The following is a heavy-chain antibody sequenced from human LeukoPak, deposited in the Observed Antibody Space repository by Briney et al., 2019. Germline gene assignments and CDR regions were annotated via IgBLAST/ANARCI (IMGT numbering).Heavy chain of an antibody. V-gene: IGHV4-4*07. Sequence: PETLSLTCTLSGGFISIYYWSWVRQPAGKGPEWIGRVYTSGSTNYNPSLKSRVTMSVDTSKNQFSLKLSSVTAADTAVYYCARSGGVYYDSRRDGWFDTWGQGTLVTVSS. CDR2: VYTSGST. CDR1: GGFISIYY. CDR3: ARSGGVYYDSRRDGWFDT. D-gene: IGHD3-3*01. J-gene: IGHJ5*02.